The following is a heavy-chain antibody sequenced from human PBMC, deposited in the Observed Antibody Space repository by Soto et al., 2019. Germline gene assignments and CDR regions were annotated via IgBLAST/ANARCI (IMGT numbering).Heavy chain of an antibody. CDR2: ISAHNGNT. J-gene: IGHJ4*02. CDR1: GYTFTSYG. D-gene: IGHD3-3*01. V-gene: IGHV1-18*01. CDR3: ARGSTILPDC. Sequence: QVQLVQSGAEVKKPGASVKVSCEASGYTFTSYGICWVRQAPGQGLEWMGWISAHNGNTNYAQKLQGRLTMTTDTSASTAITELRSRRSDDTAVYYCARGSTILPDCWGQGTLVTVSS.